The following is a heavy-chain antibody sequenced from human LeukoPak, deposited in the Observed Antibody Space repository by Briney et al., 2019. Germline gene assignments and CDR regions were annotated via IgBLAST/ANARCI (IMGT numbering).Heavy chain of an antibody. CDR1: GYTFISYG. Sequence: GASVKVSCKASGYTFISYGINWVRQAPGQGLEWMGWISPHNGNTNYAQKLQGRVTMTTDTSTSTDYMEVRSLRSDDTAVYYCARAWIAVAGPGTSDYWGQGTLVMVSS. J-gene: IGHJ4*02. D-gene: IGHD6-19*01. CDR3: ARAWIAVAGPGTSDY. CDR2: ISPHNGNT. V-gene: IGHV1-18*01.